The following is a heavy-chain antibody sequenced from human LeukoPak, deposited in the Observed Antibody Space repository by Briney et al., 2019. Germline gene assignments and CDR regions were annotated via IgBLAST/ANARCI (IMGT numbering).Heavy chain of an antibody. D-gene: IGHD3-3*01. V-gene: IGHV5-51*01. J-gene: IGHJ4*02. CDR1: GYTFSSYW. Sequence: GESLKISCKGSGYTFSSYWIGWVRQMPGKGLEWMGIIYPGDSDTRYSPSLQGQVTISVDTSIGTAYLQWSSLKALDTAIYYCARQNDFRLDYWGQGTLVTVSS. CDR2: IYPGDSDT. CDR3: ARQNDFRLDY.